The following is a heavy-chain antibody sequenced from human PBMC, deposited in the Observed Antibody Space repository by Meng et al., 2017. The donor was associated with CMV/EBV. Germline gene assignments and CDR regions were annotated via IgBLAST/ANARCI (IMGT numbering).Heavy chain of an antibody. CDR3: ARSYYDSSGYHAY. Sequence: SVKVSCKASGGTFSSYTISWVRQAPGQGLEWMGRIIPILGIANYAQKFQGRVTITADKSTSTAYMELSSLRSEDTAVYYCARSYYDSSGYHAYWGQGTLVTVSS. CDR2: IIPILGIA. J-gene: IGHJ4*02. V-gene: IGHV1-69*02. CDR1: GGTFSSYT. D-gene: IGHD3-22*01.